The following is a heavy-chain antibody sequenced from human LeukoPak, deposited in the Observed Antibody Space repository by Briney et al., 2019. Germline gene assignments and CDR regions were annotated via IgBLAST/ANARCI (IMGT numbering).Heavy chain of an antibody. J-gene: IGHJ4*02. V-gene: IGHV4-30-4*01. CDR3: AREILSDSSGYFDY. Sequence: SQTLSLTCTVSGGSISSGDYYWSWIRQPPGKGLEWSGYIYYSGSTYYNPSLKSRVTISVDTSKNQFSLKLSSVTAADTAVYYCAREILSDSSGYFDYWGQGTLVTVSS. CDR1: GGSISSGDYY. CDR2: IYYSGST. D-gene: IGHD3-22*01.